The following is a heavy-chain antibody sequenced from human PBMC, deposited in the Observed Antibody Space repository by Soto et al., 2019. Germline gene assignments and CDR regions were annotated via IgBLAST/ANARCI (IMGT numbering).Heavy chain of an antibody. J-gene: IGHJ4*02. D-gene: IGHD3-10*01. CDR3: ARSLSGSPPHAPGY. CDR1: GYSFTGYW. CDR2: IDPSDSYT. V-gene: IGHV5-10-1*01. Sequence: PGESLKISCKGSGYSFTGYWISWVLQIPGKGLEWMGRIDPSDSYTNYSPSFQGHVTISADKSISTAYLQWSSLKASDTAMYYCARSLSGSPPHAPGYWGQGTLVTSPQ.